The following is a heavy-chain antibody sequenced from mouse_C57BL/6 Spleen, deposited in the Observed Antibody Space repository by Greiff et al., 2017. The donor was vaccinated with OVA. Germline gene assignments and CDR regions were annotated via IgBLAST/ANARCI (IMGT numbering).Heavy chain of an antibody. CDR1: GYAFSSYW. D-gene: IGHD5-5*01. CDR2: IYPGDGDT. CDR3: ASERGLLTRYFDV. Sequence: QVTLKESGAELVKPGASVKISCKASGYAFSSYWMNWVKQRPGKGLEWIGQIYPGDGDTNYNGKFKGKATLTADKSSSTAYMQLSSLTSEDSAVYFCASERGLLTRYFDVWGTGTTVTVSS. V-gene: IGHV1-80*01. J-gene: IGHJ1*03.